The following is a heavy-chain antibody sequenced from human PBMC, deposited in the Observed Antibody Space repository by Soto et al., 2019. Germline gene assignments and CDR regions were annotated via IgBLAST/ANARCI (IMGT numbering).Heavy chain of an antibody. CDR2: IYYSGST. CDR3: ARTYSNYAYYYYYMDF. D-gene: IGHD4-4*01. CDR1: GGSISGYY. J-gene: IGHJ6*03. Sequence: PSETLSLTCTVSGGSISGYYWSWIRQPPGKGLEWIGYIYYSGSTNYNPSLKSRVTISVDTSKNQFSLKLSSVTAADTAVYYCARTYSNYAYYYYYMDFWGKGTTVTVPS. V-gene: IGHV4-59*08.